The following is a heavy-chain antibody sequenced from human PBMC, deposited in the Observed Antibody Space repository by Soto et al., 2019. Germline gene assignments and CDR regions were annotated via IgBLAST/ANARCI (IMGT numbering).Heavy chain of an antibody. CDR3: ARGSTGYSRSWYRY. D-gene: IGHD6-13*01. V-gene: IGHV4-59*01. J-gene: IGHJ4*02. Sequence: QVQLQESGPGLVKPSETLSLTCTVSGGSISSYYWSWIRQPPGKGLEWIGYIYYSGSTNYNPSLKLRVPIPVDTSKNQFSLKLSSVTAADTAVYYCARGSTGYSRSWYRYWGQGTLVTVSS. CDR2: IYYSGST. CDR1: GGSISSYY.